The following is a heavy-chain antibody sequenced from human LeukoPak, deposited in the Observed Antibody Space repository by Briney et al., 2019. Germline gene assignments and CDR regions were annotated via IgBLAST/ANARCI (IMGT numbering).Heavy chain of an antibody. CDR2: ISAYNGNT. CDR1: GYTFTSYG. Sequence: GASVKVSCKASGYTFTSYGISWVRQAPGQGLEWMGWISAYNGNTNYAQKLQGRVTMTTDTSTSTAYMELRSLRSGDTAVYYCARAGYSSSWTNWFDPWGQGTLVTVSP. CDR3: ARAGYSSSWTNWFDP. D-gene: IGHD6-13*01. J-gene: IGHJ5*02. V-gene: IGHV1-18*01.